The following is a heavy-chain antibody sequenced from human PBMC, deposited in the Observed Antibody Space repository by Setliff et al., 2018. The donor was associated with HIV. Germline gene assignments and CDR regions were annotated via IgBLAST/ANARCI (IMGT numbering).Heavy chain of an antibody. V-gene: IGHV3-20*04. J-gene: IGHJ4*02. CDR3: AKVDDGQCNTFNCRDFDY. CDR2: INWNGGST. D-gene: IGHD1-1*01. Sequence: PGGSLRLSCAASGFTFDEYGMSWVRQAPGKGLEWVSGINWNGGSTGYADSVKGRFTISRDNFRNTLSLQMNSLTAEDSAIYYCAKVDDGQCNTFNCRDFDYWGRGTLVTVSS. CDR1: GFTFDEYG.